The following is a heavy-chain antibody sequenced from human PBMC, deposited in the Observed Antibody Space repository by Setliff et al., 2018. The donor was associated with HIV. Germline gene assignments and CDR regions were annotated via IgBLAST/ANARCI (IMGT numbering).Heavy chain of an antibody. J-gene: IGHJ5*02. D-gene: IGHD6-19*01. Sequence: SETLSLTCTVSEGYITGYYWTWIRQPPGRGLEWIGYIFYSGTTKFNPSLKSRVTISGDTSKNQFSLKLSSVTAADTAIYYCTRVRLLYSASSPVWFDPWGQGTLVTVSS. CDR1: EGYITGYY. CDR2: IFYSGTT. CDR3: TRVRLLYSASSPVWFDP. V-gene: IGHV4-59*01.